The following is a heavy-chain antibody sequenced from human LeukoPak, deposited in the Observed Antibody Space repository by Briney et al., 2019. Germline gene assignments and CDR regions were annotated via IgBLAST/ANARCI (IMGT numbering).Heavy chain of an antibody. CDR2: IWYDGSNK. D-gene: IGHD2-15*01. Sequence: GGSLRLSCAASGITFRSYGMHWVRQAPGKGLEWVAFIWYDGSNKYYADSVKGRFTISRDNSRNTLFLQMNSLRAEDTAVYYCATDRATQYYDYWGQGTLVSVSS. CDR3: ATDRATQYYDY. CDR1: GITFRSYG. V-gene: IGHV3-30*02. J-gene: IGHJ4*02.